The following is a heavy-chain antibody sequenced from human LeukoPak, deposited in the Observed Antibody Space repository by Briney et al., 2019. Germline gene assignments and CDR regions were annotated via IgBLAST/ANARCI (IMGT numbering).Heavy chain of an antibody. Sequence: GGSLRLSCAASGFTVSSNYMSWVRQAPGKGLEWISIIYSGGSTYFADSVKGRFTISRDNSKNTLYLQMNSLRAEDTALYYCARVPVASWIQLDSWGQGTLVTVSS. J-gene: IGHJ4*02. CDR1: GFTVSSNY. CDR2: IYSGGST. CDR3: ARVPVASWIQLDS. D-gene: IGHD6-13*01. V-gene: IGHV3-53*01.